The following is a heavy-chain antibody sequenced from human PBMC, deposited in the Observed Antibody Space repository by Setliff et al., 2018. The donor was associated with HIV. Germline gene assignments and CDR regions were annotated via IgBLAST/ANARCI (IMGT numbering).Heavy chain of an antibody. CDR3: AREGGLDYYDSSGHYSY. J-gene: IGHJ4*02. V-gene: IGHV4-38-2*02. CDR1: GYSISIGYY. D-gene: IGHD3-22*01. CDR2: IYHSGIT. Sequence: LSLTCAVSGYSISIGYYWGWIRQAPGKGLEWIGNIYHSGITYYNPSLKSRVTISVDTSKNQFSLRLSSVTAADTAVYYCAREGGLDYYDSSGHYSYWGQGTLVTVSS.